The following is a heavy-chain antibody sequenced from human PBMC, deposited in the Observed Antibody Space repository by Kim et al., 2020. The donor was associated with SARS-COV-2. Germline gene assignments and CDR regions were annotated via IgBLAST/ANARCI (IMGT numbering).Heavy chain of an antibody. CDR2: ISGSGGST. Sequence: GGSLRLSCAASGFTFSSYAMSWVRQAPGKGLEWVSAISGSGGSTYYADSVKGRFTISRDNSKNTLYLQMNSLRAEDTAVYYWAKDPHYDCWSGYYFDYWGQGTLVTVSS. V-gene: IGHV3-23*01. J-gene: IGHJ4*02. CDR3: AKDPHYDCWSGYYFDY. CDR1: GFTFSSYA. D-gene: IGHD3-3*01.